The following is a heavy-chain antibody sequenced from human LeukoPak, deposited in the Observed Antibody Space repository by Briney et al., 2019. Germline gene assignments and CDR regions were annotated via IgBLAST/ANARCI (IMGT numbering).Heavy chain of an antibody. V-gene: IGHV3-23*01. J-gene: IGHJ4*02. D-gene: IGHD3-10*01. Sequence: GGSLRLSCAASGFTFSSYAMSWVRQAPGKGLEWVSAISGSGGSTYYADSVKGPFTISRDNSKNTLYLQMNSLRAEDTAVYYCAKDAVFGGRRGYFDYWGQGTLVTVSS. CDR2: ISGSGGST. CDR3: AKDAVFGGRRGYFDY. CDR1: GFTFSSYA.